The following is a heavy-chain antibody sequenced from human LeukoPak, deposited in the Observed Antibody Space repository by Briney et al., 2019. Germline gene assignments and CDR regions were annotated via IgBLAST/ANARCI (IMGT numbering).Heavy chain of an antibody. Sequence: SVKVSCKASGGTFSSYAISWVRQAPGQGLEWMGGSIPIFGTANYAQKFQGRVTITADESTSTAYMELSSLRSEDTAVYYCAKTEIQLWPTVYFDYWGQGTLVTVSS. V-gene: IGHV1-69*01. CDR2: SIPIFGTA. CDR3: AKTEIQLWPTVYFDY. CDR1: GGTFSSYA. J-gene: IGHJ4*02. D-gene: IGHD5-18*01.